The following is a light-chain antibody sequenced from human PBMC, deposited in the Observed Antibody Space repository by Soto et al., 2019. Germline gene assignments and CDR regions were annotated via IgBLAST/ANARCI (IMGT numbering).Light chain of an antibody. CDR2: GAS. V-gene: IGKV3-15*01. CDR1: QSVSSN. J-gene: IGKJ4*01. CDR3: QEYNNWPALT. Sequence: EIVMTQSPATLSVSPGERATLSCRANQSVSSNLAWYQQKPGQAPRLLISGASTRATGIPDRFSGSGSGTEFTLTISSLQSEDFAVYYCQEYNNWPALTLGGGTKVDIK.